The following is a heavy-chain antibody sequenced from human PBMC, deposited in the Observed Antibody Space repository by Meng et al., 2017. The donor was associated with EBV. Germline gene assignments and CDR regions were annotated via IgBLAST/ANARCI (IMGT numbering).Heavy chain of an antibody. D-gene: IGHD6-6*01. CDR2: IYWDDDK. CDR1: GFSRSTRGVG. J-gene: IGHJ4*02. CDR3: AHIIAARPFDY. Sequence: QIPMKDSGPPLVKPPQTPTRTFTFSGFSRSTRGVGVGWIRQPPGKALEWLALIYWDDDKRYSPSLKSRLTITKDTSKNQVVLTMTNMDPVDAATYYCAHIIAARPFDYWGQGTLVTVSS. V-gene: IGHV2-5*02.